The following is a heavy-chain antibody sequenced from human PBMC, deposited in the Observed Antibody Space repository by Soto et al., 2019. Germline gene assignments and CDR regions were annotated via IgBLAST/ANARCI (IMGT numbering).Heavy chain of an antibody. CDR3: ARVSHDFWSGYYSREYNWFDP. V-gene: IGHV1-18*01. Sequence: ASVKVSCKASGYTFTSYGISWVRQAPGQGLEWMGWISAYNGNTNYAQKLQGRVTMTTDTSTSTAYMELRSLRSDDTAVYYCARVSHDFWSGYYSREYNWFDPWGQGTLVTVSS. D-gene: IGHD3-3*01. CDR1: GYTFTSYG. CDR2: ISAYNGNT. J-gene: IGHJ5*02.